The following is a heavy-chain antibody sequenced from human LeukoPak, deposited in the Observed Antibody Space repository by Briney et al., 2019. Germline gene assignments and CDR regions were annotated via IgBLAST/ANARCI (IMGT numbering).Heavy chain of an antibody. V-gene: IGHV4-39*01. Sequence: SETLSLTCTVSGGSISSNIYYWGWIRQPPGKGLEWIGTIYYSGSTYYSPSLKSRVTISVDTSKNQFSLKLSSVTAADTAVYYCARQGGDSMVRGVIKDWFDPWGQGTLVTVSS. J-gene: IGHJ5*02. D-gene: IGHD3-10*01. CDR3: ARQGGDSMVRGVIKDWFDP. CDR2: IYYSGST. CDR1: GGSISSNIYY.